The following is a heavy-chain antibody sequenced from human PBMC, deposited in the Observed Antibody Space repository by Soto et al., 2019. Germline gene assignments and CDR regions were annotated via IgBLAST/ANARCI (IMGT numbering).Heavy chain of an antibody. V-gene: IGHV1-2*02. Sequence: ASVKVFCKASGYTFTGYYMHWVRQAPGQGLEWMGWINPNSGGTNYAQKFQGRVTMTRDTSISTAYMELSRLRSDDTAVYYCAKSHSGGYGMDVWGQGTTVTVSS. D-gene: IGHD6-25*01. J-gene: IGHJ6*02. CDR2: INPNSGGT. CDR1: GYTFTGYY. CDR3: AKSHSGGYGMDV.